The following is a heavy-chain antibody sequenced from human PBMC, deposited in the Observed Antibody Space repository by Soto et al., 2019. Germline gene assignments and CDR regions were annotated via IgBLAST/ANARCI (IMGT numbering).Heavy chain of an antibody. Sequence: PGGSLRLSCAASGFTFSSYAMSWVRQAPGKGLEWVSAISGSGGSTYYADSVKGRFTISRDNSKNTLYLQMNSLRAEDTAVYYCAKDGVERWELLEAPGDNWFDPWGQGTLVPVSS. V-gene: IGHV3-23*01. J-gene: IGHJ5*02. CDR3: AKDGVERWELLEAPGDNWFDP. CDR2: ISGSGGST. CDR1: GFTFSSYA. D-gene: IGHD1-26*01.